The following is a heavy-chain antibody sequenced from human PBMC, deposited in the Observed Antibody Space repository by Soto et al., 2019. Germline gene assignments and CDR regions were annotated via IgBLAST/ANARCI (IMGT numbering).Heavy chain of an antibody. CDR1: GGSISSSSYY. Sequence: QLKLQESGPGLVKPSETLSLTCTVSGGSISSSSYYWGWIRQPPGKRLEWIGSIYYSGSTYYNPSLKCLVTISVATSKNQFTLKQSSGTAADRAVYYCARHTPAISISEHWGQGTLVTVSS. D-gene: IGHD2-15*01. CDR2: IYYSGST. V-gene: IGHV4-39*01. J-gene: IGHJ1*01. CDR3: ARHTPAISISEH.